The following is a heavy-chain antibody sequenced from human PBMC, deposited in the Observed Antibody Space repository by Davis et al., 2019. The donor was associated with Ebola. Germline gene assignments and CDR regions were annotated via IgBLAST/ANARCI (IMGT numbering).Heavy chain of an antibody. CDR3: ARVESRPGYSYGNDYDYGMDV. Sequence: GGSLRLSCAASGFSFSSYTMNWVRQAPGEGLEWVSSISISSSYIYYADSVKGRFTISRDNAKNSLYLQMSSLRAGDTAVYYCARVESRPGYSYGNDYDYGMDVWGQGTTVTVSS. D-gene: IGHD5-18*01. J-gene: IGHJ6*02. CDR1: GFSFSSYT. V-gene: IGHV3-21*01. CDR2: ISISSSYI.